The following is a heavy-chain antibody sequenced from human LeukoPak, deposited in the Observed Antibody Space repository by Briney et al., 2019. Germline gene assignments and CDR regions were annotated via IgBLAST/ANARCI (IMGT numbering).Heavy chain of an antibody. D-gene: IGHD3-10*01. J-gene: IGHJ4*02. CDR3: AKDRYYYGLGYYFDY. CDR1: GFTFSDYA. CDR2: IIASGRDT. V-gene: IGHV3-23*01. Sequence: TGESLRLSCAASGFTFSDYAMNWVRQAPGKGLEWVSGIIASGRDTYYADSVKGRFTISRDTSKNTLYLQMNSLRAEDTAVYYCAKDRYYYGLGYYFDYWGQGALVTVSS.